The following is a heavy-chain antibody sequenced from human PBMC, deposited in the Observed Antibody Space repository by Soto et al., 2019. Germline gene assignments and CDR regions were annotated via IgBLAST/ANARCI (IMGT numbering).Heavy chain of an antibody. V-gene: IGHV1-2*04. CDR2: TNPNNGGT. CDR3: GRDRTSYCSGGSCYLMEYYYGMDV. J-gene: IGHJ6*02. CDR1: GYSFTANS. D-gene: IGHD2-15*01. Sequence: ASVKVSCKASGYSFTANSMHWVRQAPGQGLEWMGWTNPNNGGTNYARKFQGWVTMTRDTSISTAYMELSRLRSDDTAVYYCGRDRTSYCSGGSCYLMEYYYGMDVWGQGTKVTVSS.